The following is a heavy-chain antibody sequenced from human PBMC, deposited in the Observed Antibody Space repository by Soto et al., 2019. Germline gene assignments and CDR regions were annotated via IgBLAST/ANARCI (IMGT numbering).Heavy chain of an antibody. CDR3: ARNEYSSQLTNWFDP. CDR2: IYYSGST. Sequence: SETLSLTCTVSGGSISSSSYYWGWIRQPPGKGLEWIGSIYYSGSTYYNPSLKSRVTISVDTSKNQFSLKLSSVTAADTAVYYCARNEYSSQLTNWFDPWGQGTLVTVSS. V-gene: IGHV4-39*01. D-gene: IGHD6-6*01. J-gene: IGHJ5*02. CDR1: GGSISSSSYY.